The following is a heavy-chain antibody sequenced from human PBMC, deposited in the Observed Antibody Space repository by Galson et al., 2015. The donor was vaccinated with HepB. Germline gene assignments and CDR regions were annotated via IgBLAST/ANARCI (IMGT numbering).Heavy chain of an antibody. CDR1: GFTLSRYA. CDR2: ISETGGHT. D-gene: IGHD2-15*01. Sequence: SLRLSCAASGFTLSRYAIQWVRQAPGKGLEYVSVISETGGHTYYIDSVKGRFTISRDNSKNVVHLQMSSLRVEDTAVYYCVNGWQSEHWGQGTLVTDSS. J-gene: IGHJ1*01. CDR3: VNGWQSEH. V-gene: IGHV3-64D*06.